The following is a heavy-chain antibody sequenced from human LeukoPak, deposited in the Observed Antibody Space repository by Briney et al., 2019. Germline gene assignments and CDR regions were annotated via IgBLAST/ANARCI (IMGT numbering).Heavy chain of an antibody. D-gene: IGHD6-13*01. V-gene: IGHV4-59*08. CDR1: GGSISSYY. CDR3: ARQDSSSWYYFDF. Sequence: PSETLSLTCTVSGGSISSYYWSWIRQPPGKGLEWIGYMYYSGSTTSYNPSLKSRVTISVDTSNSQFSLKLTSVTAADTAVYYCARQDSSSWYYFDFWDQGTPVTVSS. J-gene: IGHJ4*02. CDR2: MYYSGSTT.